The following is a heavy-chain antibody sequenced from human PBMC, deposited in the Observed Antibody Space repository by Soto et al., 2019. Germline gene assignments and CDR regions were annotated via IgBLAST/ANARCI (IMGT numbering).Heavy chain of an antibody. CDR2: ISGSGGGI. Sequence: EVRLLESGGGLVQPGGSLRVSCTASGFTFSNYGMSWVRQAPGKGLEWVSSISGSGGGIYYADSVRGRFTISRDNSKNTLYLQMNDLRVEDTAVYYCAKNPSLIVVEWFDPWGQGTLVTVSS. V-gene: IGHV3-23*01. CDR3: AKNPSLIVVEWFDP. D-gene: IGHD2-15*01. CDR1: GFTFSNYG. J-gene: IGHJ5*02.